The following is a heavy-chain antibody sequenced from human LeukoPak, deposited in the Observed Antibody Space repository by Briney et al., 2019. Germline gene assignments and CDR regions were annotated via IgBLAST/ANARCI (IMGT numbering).Heavy chain of an antibody. V-gene: IGHV4-31*03. Sequence: PSQTLSLTCTLSAGSISSGGYYWSWIRHHPRNGLEWIGYIYYSGSTYYNPSLKSRVTISVDTSKNQFSLKLSSVTAAGTAVYYCARGASRGAGSYYNDYWGQGTLVTVSS. J-gene: IGHJ4*02. CDR1: AGSISSGGYY. D-gene: IGHD3-10*01. CDR3: ARGASRGAGSYYNDY. CDR2: IYYSGST.